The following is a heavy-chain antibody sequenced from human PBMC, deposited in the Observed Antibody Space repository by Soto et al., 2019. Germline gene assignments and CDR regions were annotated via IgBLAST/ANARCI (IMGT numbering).Heavy chain of an antibody. J-gene: IGHJ4*02. CDR2: IIPIFGTA. CDR3: ARPSYYYDISGYAFDS. CDR1: GGTFSSYA. V-gene: IGHV1-69*01. D-gene: IGHD3-22*01. Sequence: GASVKVSCNASGGTFSSYAITWVRQAPGQGLEWMGGIIPIFGTADYAQKFQGRVTITADESTSTAYLELSSLRSEDTAVYHCARPSYYYDISGYAFDSWGPGTLVTVSS.